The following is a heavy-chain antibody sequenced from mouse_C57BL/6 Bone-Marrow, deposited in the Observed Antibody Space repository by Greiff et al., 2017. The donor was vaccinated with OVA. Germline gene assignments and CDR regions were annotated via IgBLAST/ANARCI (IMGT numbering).Heavy chain of an antibody. CDR3: ARYKGRVAVDYFDY. CDR1: GFTFTNYY. CDR2: IRNKPNGSTT. J-gene: IGHJ2*01. Sequence: EVKVVESGGGLVQPGDSLSLSCAASGFTFTNYYMRWVRQPPGKALEWLAFIRNKPNGSTTEYSVSVKGRFTISRDNSQSILYLQMNALCAEDSATYYCARYKGRVAVDYFDYWGQGTALTVSS. D-gene: IGHD1-1*01. V-gene: IGHV7-3*01.